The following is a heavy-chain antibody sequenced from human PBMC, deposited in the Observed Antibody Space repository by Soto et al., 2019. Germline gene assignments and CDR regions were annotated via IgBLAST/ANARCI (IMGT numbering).Heavy chain of an antibody. Sequence: LSLTCSVSSDSMNSGGYYWSWIRQHPGKCLEWIGYIYSNGDTYYNPSLKSRVTISVDTSKNQFSLNLTSVTAADTAVYYCARRGGSSSGYYYYAMDVWGQGTTVTVSS. V-gene: IGHV4-31*03. D-gene: IGHD6-6*01. CDR1: SDSMNSGGYY. J-gene: IGHJ6*02. CDR2: IYSNGDT. CDR3: ARRGGSSSGYYYYAMDV.